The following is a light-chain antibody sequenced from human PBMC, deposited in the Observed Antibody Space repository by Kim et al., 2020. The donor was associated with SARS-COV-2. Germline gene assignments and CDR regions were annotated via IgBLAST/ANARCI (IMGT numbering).Light chain of an antibody. Sequence: VSPGQTASITCSGDKLGDKYACWYQQKPGRSPVLVIYQDSKRPSGIPERFSASNSGNTATLTISGTQAMDEADYYCQAWDSSTVVFGGGTQLTVL. V-gene: IGLV3-1*01. J-gene: IGLJ2*01. CDR2: QDS. CDR3: QAWDSSTVV. CDR1: KLGDKY.